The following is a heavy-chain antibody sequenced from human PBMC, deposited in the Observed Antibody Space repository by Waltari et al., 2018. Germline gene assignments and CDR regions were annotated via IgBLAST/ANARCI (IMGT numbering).Heavy chain of an antibody. CDR2: VSLFGSST. CDR3: AKVMGGGEDVFDI. D-gene: IGHD3-16*01. J-gene: IGHJ3*02. CDR1: GFMFDNYG. V-gene: IGHV3-23*01. Sequence: EVELSESGGGLVRPGGSLRLSCAASGFMFDNYGMSWVRQTPGKGLGWVATVSLFGSSTYYATSVTGRFTISRDNSKNTVHLQLNNLRADDTALYYCAKVMGGGEDVFDIWGQGTVVTVSS.